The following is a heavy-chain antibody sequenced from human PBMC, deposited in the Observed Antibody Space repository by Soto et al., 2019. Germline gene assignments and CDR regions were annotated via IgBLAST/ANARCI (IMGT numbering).Heavy chain of an antibody. J-gene: IGHJ6*02. CDR2: ISGSGGST. Sequence: GGSLRLSCAASGFTFSSYAMSWVRQAPGKGLEWVSAISGSGGSTYYADSVKGRFTISRDNSKNTLYLQMNSLRAEDTAVYYCAKDAWPRSIVVVIPYGMDVWGQGTTVTVSS. CDR1: GFTFSSYA. V-gene: IGHV3-23*01. CDR3: AKDAWPRSIVVVIPYGMDV. D-gene: IGHD3-22*01.